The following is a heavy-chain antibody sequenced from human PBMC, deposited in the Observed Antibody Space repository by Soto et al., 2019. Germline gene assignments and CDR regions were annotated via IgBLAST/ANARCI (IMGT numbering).Heavy chain of an antibody. CDR1: GFTFSDYY. CDR3: ARDNTVTRSDY. D-gene: IGHD4-17*01. J-gene: IGHJ4*02. Sequence: RRLSCAASGFTFSDYYMSWIRQAPGKGLEWVSYISSSSSYTNYADSVKGRFTISRDNAKNSLYLQMNSLRAEDTAVYYCARDNTVTRSDYWGQGTLVTVSS. CDR2: ISSSSSYT. V-gene: IGHV3-11*06.